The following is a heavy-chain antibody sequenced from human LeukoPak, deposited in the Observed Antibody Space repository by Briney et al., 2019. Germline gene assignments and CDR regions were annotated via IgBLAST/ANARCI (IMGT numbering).Heavy chain of an antibody. CDR2: IYHSGST. V-gene: IGHV4-38-2*02. CDR1: GYSISSGYY. J-gene: IGHJ2*01. Sequence: SETLSLTCTVSGYSISSGYYWGWIRRPPGKGRGWIGSIYHSGSTYYNPSLKSRVTISVDTSKNQFSLKLSSVTAADTAVYYCARDSFSSGPARYFDLWGRGTLVTVSS. D-gene: IGHD3-22*01. CDR3: ARDSFSSGPARYFDL.